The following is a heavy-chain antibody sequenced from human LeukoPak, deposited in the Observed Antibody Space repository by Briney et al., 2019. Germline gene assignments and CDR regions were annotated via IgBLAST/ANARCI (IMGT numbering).Heavy chain of an antibody. CDR2: TYYRSKWYS. D-gene: IGHD5-24*01. V-gene: IGHV6-1*01. Sequence: SQTLSLTCAISGDSVSSNSATWNWIRHSPSRGLESLGRTYYRSKWYSDYAESVKSRITINADTSKNQFSLQLNSVTPEDTAVYYCTRGWNWFDPWGQGTLVTVSS. CDR3: TRGWNWFDP. CDR1: GDSVSSNSAT. J-gene: IGHJ5*02.